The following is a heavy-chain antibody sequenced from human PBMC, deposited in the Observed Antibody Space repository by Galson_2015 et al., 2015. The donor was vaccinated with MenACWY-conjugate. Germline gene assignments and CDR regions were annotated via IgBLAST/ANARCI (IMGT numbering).Heavy chain of an antibody. Sequence: SVKVSCKAPGGTFSSYAINWVRQAPGKGLEWMGTIITPFGAPNHAQTFKGRVTITADESKSTVYMELSSLRSEDTATYYCARANYHSKRFDYYYYMDVWGMGTTVTVS. CDR3: ARANYHSKRFDYYYYMDV. CDR1: GGTFSSYA. V-gene: IGHV1-69*13. D-gene: IGHD1-7*01. J-gene: IGHJ6*03. CDR2: IITPFGAP.